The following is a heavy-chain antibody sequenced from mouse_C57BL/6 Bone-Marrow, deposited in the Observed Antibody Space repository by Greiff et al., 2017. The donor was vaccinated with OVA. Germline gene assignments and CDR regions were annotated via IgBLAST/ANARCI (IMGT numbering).Heavy chain of an antibody. V-gene: IGHV1-76*01. CDR3: ARFPYYYGSSHWYFDV. J-gene: IGHJ1*03. Sequence: QVHVKQSGAELVRPGASVKLSCKASGYTFTDYYINWVKQRPGQGLEWIARIYPGSGNTYYNEKFKGKATLTAEKSSSTAYMQLSSLTSEDSAVYFCARFPYYYGSSHWYFDVWGTGTTVTVSS. CDR2: IYPGSGNT. D-gene: IGHD1-1*01. CDR1: GYTFTDYY.